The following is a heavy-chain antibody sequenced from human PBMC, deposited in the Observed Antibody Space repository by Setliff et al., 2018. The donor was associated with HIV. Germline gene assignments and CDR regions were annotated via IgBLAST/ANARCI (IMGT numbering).Heavy chain of an antibody. D-gene: IGHD3-3*01. CDR2: IRYDGSEK. Sequence: GGSLRLSCVTSGFTFNNYGLHWVRQAPGKGLEWVSFIRYDGSEKFYAESVQGRFTISRDSSKNMLYLQMSSLRAEDTAIYYCVKGDNFWTGYSTYFEFDPWAREPRSPSPQ. CDR1: GFTFNNYG. V-gene: IGHV3-30*02. CDR3: VKGDNFWTGYSTYFEFDP. J-gene: IGHJ5*02.